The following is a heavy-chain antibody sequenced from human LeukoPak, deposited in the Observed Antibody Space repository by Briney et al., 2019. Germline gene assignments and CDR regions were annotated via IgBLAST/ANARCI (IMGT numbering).Heavy chain of an antibody. CDR1: GYTFTSYG. V-gene: IGHV1-18*01. CDR3: ARVSGYRPNWFDP. Sequence: ASVKVFCKASGYTFTSYGISWVRQAPGQGPELMRWISDYNGNTNYAQKLQGRVTMTTDTATSTAYMELRSLRSDDTAVYYCARVSGYRPNWFDPWGQGTLVTVSS. CDR2: ISDYNGNT. J-gene: IGHJ5*02. D-gene: IGHD3-3*01.